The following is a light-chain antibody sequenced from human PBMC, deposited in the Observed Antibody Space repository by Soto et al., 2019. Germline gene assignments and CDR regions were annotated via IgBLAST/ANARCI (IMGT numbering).Light chain of an antibody. J-gene: IGKJ5*01. Sequence: EIELTQSPASLSVSPGERATLSCRARQSVRDDLAWYHHKPAQAPRLLIYDASTRALDLPARFGGSGSGTDFTLTISSLESEGFGVYFCLQYNKWPLIFGQGTRLEIK. CDR2: DAS. V-gene: IGKV3-15*01. CDR1: QSVRDD. CDR3: LQYNKWPLI.